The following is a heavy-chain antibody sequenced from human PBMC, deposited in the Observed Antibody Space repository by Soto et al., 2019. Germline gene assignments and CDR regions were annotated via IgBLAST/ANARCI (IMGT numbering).Heavy chain of an antibody. D-gene: IGHD3-3*02. J-gene: IGHJ6*02. CDR3: ARDKDRQQLGGNYYYGIDV. CDR1: GGTFGNFA. Sequence: QVQLVQSGAEVKKPGPSVPVSCRPSGGTFGNFAFSWGRKAPGQGLEWMGGTIPIFPTPDNAQKFQGRVTITADESTSTAYMELTSLRSEDTAVYYCARDKDRQQLGGNYYYGIDVWGQGTTVTVSS. V-gene: IGHV1-69*12. CDR2: TIPIFPTP.